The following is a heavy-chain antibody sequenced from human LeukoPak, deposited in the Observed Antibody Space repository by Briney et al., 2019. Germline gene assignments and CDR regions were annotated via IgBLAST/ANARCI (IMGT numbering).Heavy chain of an antibody. D-gene: IGHD6-13*01. V-gene: IGHV4-59*08. CDR2: IYYSGST. J-gene: IGHJ4*02. Sequence: KPSESLSLTCTVSGGSISSYYWSWIRQPPGRGLEWIGYIYYSGSTNYNPSLKSRVAISVDTSKNQFSLKLSSVTAADTAVYYCARLVVGYSSSLVDYWGQGTLVTVSS. CDR1: GGSISSYY. CDR3: ARLVVGYSSSLVDY.